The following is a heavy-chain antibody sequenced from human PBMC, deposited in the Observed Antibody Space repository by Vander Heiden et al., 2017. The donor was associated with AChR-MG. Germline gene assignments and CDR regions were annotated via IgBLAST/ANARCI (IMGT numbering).Heavy chain of an antibody. CDR1: GGTFSSYA. CDR2: IIPIFGTA. J-gene: IGHJ4*02. CDR3: ATNGGLAVAGTIDY. D-gene: IGHD6-19*01. V-gene: IGHV1-69*06. Sequence: QVPLVQSGAEVHKPGSSVKVSCKASGGTFSSYAISWVRQAPGQGLEWMGGIIPIFGTANYAQKFQGRVTITADKSTSTAYMELSSLRSEDTAVYYCATNGGLAVAGTIDYWGQGTLVTVSS.